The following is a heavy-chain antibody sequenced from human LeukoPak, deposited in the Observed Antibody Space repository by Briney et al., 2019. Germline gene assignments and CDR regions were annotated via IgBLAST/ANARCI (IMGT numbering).Heavy chain of an antibody. CDR2: ISSSGSTI. D-gene: IGHD6-19*01. Sequence: PGGSLRLSCAASGFTFSSYEMNWVRQAPGKGLEWVSYISSSGSTIYYADSVKGRFTISRVNAKNSLYLQMNSLRAEDTAVYYCARGEPVAGTLFHDFDYWGQGTLVTVSS. CDR3: ARGEPVAGTLFHDFDY. CDR1: GFTFSSYE. V-gene: IGHV3-48*03. J-gene: IGHJ4*02.